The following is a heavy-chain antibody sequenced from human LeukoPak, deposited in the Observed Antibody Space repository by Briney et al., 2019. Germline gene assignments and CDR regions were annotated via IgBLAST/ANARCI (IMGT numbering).Heavy chain of an antibody. Sequence: ASVKVSCKASGYTFTGYYMHWVRQAPGQGLEWMGWINPNSGDTNYAQKLQGRVTMTTDTSTSTAYMELRSLRSDDTAVYYCAREYDSSGHYYDVDYWGQGTLVTVSS. V-gene: IGHV1-2*02. J-gene: IGHJ4*02. CDR2: INPNSGDT. CDR1: GYTFTGYY. CDR3: AREYDSSGHYYDVDY. D-gene: IGHD3-22*01.